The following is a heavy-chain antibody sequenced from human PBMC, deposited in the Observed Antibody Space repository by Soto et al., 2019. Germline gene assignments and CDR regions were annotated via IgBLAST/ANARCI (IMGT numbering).Heavy chain of an antibody. D-gene: IGHD5-12*01. CDR3: AKIYISSSEDAFDV. V-gene: IGHV3-23*01. CDR1: GFTFDSNG. J-gene: IGHJ3*01. CDR2: ISGSGVST. Sequence: EVELLESGGGLVQPGGSLQLSGVGSGFTFDSNGMSWVRLVPGKGLEWVSVISGSGVSTSYAESVKGRVIVSRDNSKKMVFLQMHSLRVEDTATYYCAKIYISSSEDAFDVWGQGTTVTVSS.